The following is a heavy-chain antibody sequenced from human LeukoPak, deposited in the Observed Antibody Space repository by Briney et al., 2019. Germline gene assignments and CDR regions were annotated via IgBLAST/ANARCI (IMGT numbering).Heavy chain of an antibody. Sequence: ASVKVSCKASGYTFTSYDINWVRQATGQGLEWMGWMNPNSGNTGYAQKFQGRVTMTRNTSISTAYMELSSLRSEDTAVYYCARGDDIRSYNDYWGQGTLVTVSS. CDR3: ARGDDIRSYNDY. J-gene: IGHJ4*02. CDR1: GYTFTSYD. CDR2: MNPNSGNT. D-gene: IGHD1-26*01. V-gene: IGHV1-8*01.